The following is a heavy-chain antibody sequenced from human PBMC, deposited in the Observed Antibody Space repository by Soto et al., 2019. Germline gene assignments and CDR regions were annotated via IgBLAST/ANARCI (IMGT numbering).Heavy chain of an antibody. V-gene: IGHV3-48*02. Sequence: GGSLRLSCAASGFTFSTYSMNWVRQSPGRGLEWVSYIRGTTIYYAGSVRGRFTISRDNAKNSLYLQMSSLRDEDTAVYYCARGHNSGHLFDYWGQVTQVTVSS. CDR2: IRGTTI. CDR3: ARGHNSGHLFDY. CDR1: GFTFSTYS. D-gene: IGHD5-12*01. J-gene: IGHJ4*02.